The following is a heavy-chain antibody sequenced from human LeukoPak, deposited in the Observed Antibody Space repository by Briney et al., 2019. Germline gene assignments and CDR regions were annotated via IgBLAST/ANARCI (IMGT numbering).Heavy chain of an antibody. D-gene: IGHD6-19*01. CDR1: GFTFSGYD. CDR2: IRYDGSNK. Sequence: PGGSLRLSCAASGFTFSGYDMHWVRQASGKGLEWVAFIRYDGSNKDYADSVKGRFTIARDNPKKKLYLQINSLRYEDTAVYHCAKGSSSWTRDPNWFDPWGQGTLVTVSS. V-gene: IGHV3-30*02. CDR3: AKGSSSWTRDPNWFDP. J-gene: IGHJ5*02.